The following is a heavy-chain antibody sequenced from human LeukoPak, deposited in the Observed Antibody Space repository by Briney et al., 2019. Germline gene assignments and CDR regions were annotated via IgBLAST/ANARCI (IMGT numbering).Heavy chain of an antibody. J-gene: IGHJ6*03. CDR1: GFTFTNYW. V-gene: IGHV3-7*01. CDR3: GRAGPVTKDHFMDV. Sequence: PAGSLRLSCAASGFTFTNYWRSWARQSPGKGLEWMANIYLDGSRAYYVDSVKGRFTISRDNTKNSLFLQMNSLSGEDTAVYYCGRAGPVTKDHFMDVWGKGTTVTVSS. D-gene: IGHD2-2*01. CDR2: IYLDGSRA.